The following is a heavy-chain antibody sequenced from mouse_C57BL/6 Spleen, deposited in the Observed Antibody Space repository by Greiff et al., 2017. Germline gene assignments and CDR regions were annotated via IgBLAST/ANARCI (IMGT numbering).Heavy chain of an antibody. CDR1: GYTFTSYG. Sequence: QVQLQQSGAELARPGASVKLSCKASGYTFTSYGISWVKQRTGQGLEWIGEIYPRSGNTYYNEKFKGKATLTADKSSSTAYMELRSLTSEDSAVYFCARSITAPQSYFDYWGQGTTRTVSS. J-gene: IGHJ2*01. CDR2: IYPRSGNT. CDR3: ARSITAPQSYFDY. D-gene: IGHD1-2*01. V-gene: IGHV1-81*01.